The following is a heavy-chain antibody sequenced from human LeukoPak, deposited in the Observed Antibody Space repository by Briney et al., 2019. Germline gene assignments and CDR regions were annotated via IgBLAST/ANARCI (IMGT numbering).Heavy chain of an antibody. CDR3: ARAMIVGATLAEFDY. CDR1: GYTFTSYY. D-gene: IGHD1-26*01. V-gene: IGHV1-46*01. CDR2: INPSGGST. Sequence: ASVKVSCKASGYTFTSYYMHWVRQAPGQGLEWMGIINPSGGSTSYAQKFQGRVTMTRNTSTSTVYMELSSLRSEDTAVYYCARAMIVGATLAEFDYWGQGTLVTVSS. J-gene: IGHJ4*02.